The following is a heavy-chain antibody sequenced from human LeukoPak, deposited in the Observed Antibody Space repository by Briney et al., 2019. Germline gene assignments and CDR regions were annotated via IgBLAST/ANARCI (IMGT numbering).Heavy chain of an antibody. V-gene: IGHV3-21*01. CDR1: VFTFSSYS. CDR2: ISSSSSYI. Sequence: PGGSLRLSCAASVFTFSSYSMNWVRQAPGKGLEWVSSISSSSSYIYYADSVKGRFTISRDNAKNSLYLQMNSLRAEDTAVYYCAREEYSSSSFDYWGQGTLVTVSS. D-gene: IGHD6-6*01. J-gene: IGHJ4*02. CDR3: AREEYSSSSFDY.